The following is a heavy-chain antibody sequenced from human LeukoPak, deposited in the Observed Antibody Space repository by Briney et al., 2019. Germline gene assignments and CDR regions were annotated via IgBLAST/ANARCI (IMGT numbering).Heavy chain of an antibody. D-gene: IGHD1-1*01. V-gene: IGHV3-23*01. CDR1: GFTFSSYA. CDR2: ISNSDGKT. J-gene: IGHJ4*02. CDR3: AKATGNLGN. Sequence: PGGSLRLSCAVSGFTFSSYAMSWVRQAPGKGLEWVSTISNSDGKTYYADSVKGRFTISRDNSKNTLYVQMNSLTAEDTAIYYCAKATGNLGNWGQGTLVTVSS.